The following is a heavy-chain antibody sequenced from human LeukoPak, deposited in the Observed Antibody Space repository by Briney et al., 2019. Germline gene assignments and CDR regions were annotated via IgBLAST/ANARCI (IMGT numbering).Heavy chain of an antibody. CDR3: ARGVQRYYYDSSGFVA. D-gene: IGHD3-22*01. CDR2: IYYSGST. CDR1: GSSISSSSYY. V-gene: IGHV4-39*07. Sequence: SETLSLTCTVSGSSISSSSYYWGWIRQPPGKGLEWIGSIYYSGSTYYNPSLKSRVTLSVDTSKNQFSLKLSSVTAADTAVYYCARGVQRYYYDSSGFVAWGQGTMVTVSS. J-gene: IGHJ3*01.